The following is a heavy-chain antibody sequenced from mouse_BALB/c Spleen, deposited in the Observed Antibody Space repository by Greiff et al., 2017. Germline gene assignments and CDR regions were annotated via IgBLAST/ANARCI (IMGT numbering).Heavy chain of an antibody. V-gene: IGHV3-6*02. J-gene: IGHJ1*01. CDR1: GYSITSGYS. CDR2: ISYDGSN. D-gene: IGHD1-1*01. Sequence: EVLLVESGPGLVKPSQSLSLTCSVTGYSITSGYSWHWIRQFPGNKLEWMGYISYDGSNNYNPSLKNRISITRDTSKNQFFLKCNSVTTEDTATYYCARGTTGEEGDIDDWGAGTTVTVSS. CDR3: ARGTTGEEGDIDD.